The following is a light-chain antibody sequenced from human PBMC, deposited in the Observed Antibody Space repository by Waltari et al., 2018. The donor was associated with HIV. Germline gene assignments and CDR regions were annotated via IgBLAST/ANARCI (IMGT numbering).Light chain of an antibody. J-gene: IGLJ3*02. CDR2: RDR. Sequence: QSVLTQPPSVSGAPGQRVTISCTGSDSNIGASYAVHWYQHHPGTVPKLLISRDRHRPSGVPDRFSGSKSGSSASLAISGLQAEDEAYYYCHSYDSRLSGSVFGGGTKLTVL. CDR1: DSNIGASYA. V-gene: IGLV1-40*01. CDR3: HSYDSRLSGSV.